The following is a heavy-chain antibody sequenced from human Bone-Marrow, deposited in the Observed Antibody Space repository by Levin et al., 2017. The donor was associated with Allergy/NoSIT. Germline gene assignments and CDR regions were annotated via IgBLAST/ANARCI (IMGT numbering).Heavy chain of an antibody. V-gene: IGHV3-23*01. D-gene: IGHD2-8*01. Sequence: ASVKVSCAASGFTFSSYAMSWVRQAPGKGLEWVSGVSPSGSNTYYSDSVKGRFTISRDNSKNTLSLQLKSLRAEDTAVYHCAKIASNPNGVFPFDFWGQGTLVTVSS. J-gene: IGHJ4*02. CDR2: VSPSGSNT. CDR1: GFTFSSYA. CDR3: AKIASNPNGVFPFDF.